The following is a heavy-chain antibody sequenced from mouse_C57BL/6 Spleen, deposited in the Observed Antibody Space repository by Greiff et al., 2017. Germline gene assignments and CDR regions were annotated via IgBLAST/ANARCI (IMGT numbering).Heavy chain of an antibody. D-gene: IGHD2-4*01. CDR3: PRSLYDYGFAY. CDR1: GYTFTSYW. J-gene: IGHJ3*01. Sequence: QVQLQQPGAELVKPGASVKLSCKASGYTFTSYWMHWVKQRPGQGLEWIGMIHPNSGSTNYNEKFKSKATLTVDKSSSTAYMQLSSLTSEDSAVYYCPRSLYDYGFAYWGQGTLVTVSA. V-gene: IGHV1-64*01. CDR2: IHPNSGST.